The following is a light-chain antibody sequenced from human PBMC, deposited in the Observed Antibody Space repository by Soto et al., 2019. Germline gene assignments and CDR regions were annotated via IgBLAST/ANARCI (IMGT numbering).Light chain of an antibody. CDR3: AAWDDSLNGHYV. CDR1: SSSIGSNT. V-gene: IGLV1-44*01. CDR2: SNN. J-gene: IGLJ1*01. Sequence: QSALTQPPSASGTPGQRVTISCSGSSSSIGSNTVNWYQQLPGTAPKLLIYSNNQRPSGVPDRFSGSKSGTSASLAISGLQSEDEADYYCAAWDDSLNGHYVFGTGTKVTVL.